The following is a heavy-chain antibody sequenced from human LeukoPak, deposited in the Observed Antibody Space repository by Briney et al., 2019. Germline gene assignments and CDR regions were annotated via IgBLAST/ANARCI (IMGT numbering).Heavy chain of an antibody. CDR3: ARGGFYGDYPTDY. CDR2: IWYDGSNK. Sequence: GRSLRLSCAASGFTFSSYGMHRVRQAPGKGLEWVAVIWYDGSNKYYADSVKGRFTISRDNSKNTLYLQMNSLRAEDTAVYYCARGGFYGDYPTDYWGQGTLVTVSS. CDR1: GFTFSSYG. J-gene: IGHJ4*02. D-gene: IGHD4-17*01. V-gene: IGHV3-33*01.